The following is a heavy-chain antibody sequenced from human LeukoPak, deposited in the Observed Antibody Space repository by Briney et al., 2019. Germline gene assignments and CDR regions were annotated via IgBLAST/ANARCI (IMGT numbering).Heavy chain of an antibody. D-gene: IGHD5-18*01. J-gene: IGHJ4*02. CDR3: ARLRGGVQLWGD. CDR2: LSHAGTN. Sequence: PSETLSLTRTVSGGSITSNSYPWGWIRQPPGKGLQWIVTLSHAGTNYYNPSLKSRVTMPVDRSKNQFSLKLTSVTATDTAVYYCARLRGGVQLWGDWGQGTLVTVSS. CDR1: GGSITSNSYP. V-gene: IGHV4-39*01.